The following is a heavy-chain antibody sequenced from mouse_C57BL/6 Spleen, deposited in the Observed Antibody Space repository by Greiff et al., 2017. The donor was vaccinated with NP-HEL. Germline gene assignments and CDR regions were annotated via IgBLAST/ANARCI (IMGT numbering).Heavy chain of an antibody. Sequence: QVQLQQSGPELVKPGASVKISCKASGYSFTSYYIHWVKQRPGQGLEWIGWIYPGSGNTKYNEKFKGKATLTADTSSSTAYMQLSSRTSEDSAVYYCARSEANWDAYFDDWGKGTTLTVSS. CDR3: ARSEANWDAYFDD. CDR2: IYPGSGNT. J-gene: IGHJ2*01. D-gene: IGHD4-1*01. CDR1: GYSFTSYY. V-gene: IGHV1-66*01.